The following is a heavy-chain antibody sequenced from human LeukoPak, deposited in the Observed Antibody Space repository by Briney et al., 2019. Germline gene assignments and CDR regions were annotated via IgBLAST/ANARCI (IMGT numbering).Heavy chain of an antibody. CDR2: SYTRWST. CDR3: ARGRYCSADICSGGDAFDI. D-gene: IGHD2-15*01. J-gene: IGHJ3*02. Sequence: SETLSLTCTVSGGSINNYYWSWIRQPAAKGLELMGRSYTRWSTNYNPSLNSRVTMSVDTSKNQFSLTLSSVTAAHTAVYYCARGRYCSADICSGGDAFDIWGQGTMVSVSS. CDR1: GGSINNYY. V-gene: IGHV4-4*07.